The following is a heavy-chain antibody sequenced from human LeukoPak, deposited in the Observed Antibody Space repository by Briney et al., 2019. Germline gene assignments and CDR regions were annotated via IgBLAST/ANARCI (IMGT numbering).Heavy chain of an antibody. CDR3: ARLERAHCNSPTCYVH. V-gene: IGHV4-39*01. J-gene: IGHJ4*02. CDR1: GDSISSRNYY. Sequence: PSETLSLTCTVSGDSISSRNYYWGWIRQPPGKGLEWIGSFYYTENPEYNPSLKSRVTISADTSKNQLSLKLSSVTAADTGVYYCARLERAHCNSPTCYVHWGQGTLVTVSS. D-gene: IGHD2-2*01. CDR2: FYYTENP.